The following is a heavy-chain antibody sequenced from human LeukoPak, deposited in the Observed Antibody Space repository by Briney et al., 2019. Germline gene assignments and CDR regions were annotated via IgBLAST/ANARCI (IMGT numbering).Heavy chain of an antibody. CDR2: IVNSGGTT. CDR3: AREPRPYYFDY. CDR1: GFTFSSYA. V-gene: IGHV3-23*01. Sequence: GSLRLSCAASGFTFSSYAMTWVRQAPGKGLDWVSTIVNSGGTTYHADSVKGRFTISRDNSESTLYLQMNSLRPEDTAVFYCAREPRPYYFDYWGQGALVTVTS. J-gene: IGHJ4*02.